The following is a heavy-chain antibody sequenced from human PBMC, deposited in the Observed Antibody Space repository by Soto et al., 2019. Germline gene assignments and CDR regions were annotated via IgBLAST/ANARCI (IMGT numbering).Heavy chain of an antibody. CDR3: ARDQGWYAN. CDR2: IYSGGST. V-gene: IGHV3-53*01. J-gene: IGHJ4*02. D-gene: IGHD2-8*01. Sequence: PGGSLTLSCASTGFTVRSNYMSWVLQAPGKGLEWVTVIYSGGSTYYADSVKGRFTIYRDNSKNTLYLQMNSLRAEDTAVYYCARDQGWYANWGQGTLVTVSS. CDR1: GFTVRSNY.